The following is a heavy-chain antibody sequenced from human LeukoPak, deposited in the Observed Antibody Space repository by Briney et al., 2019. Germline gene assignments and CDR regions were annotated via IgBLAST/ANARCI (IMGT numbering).Heavy chain of an antibody. D-gene: IGHD3-10*01. CDR2: ISGSGGST. J-gene: IGHJ4*02. CDR1: GFTFSSYA. Sequence: GGSLRLSCAASGFTFSSYAMSWVRQAPGKGLEWVSAISGSGGSTYNADSAKGRFTISRDNSKNTLYLQMNSLRAEDTAVYYCAKDSEFGEPYYFDYWGQGTLVTVSS. CDR3: AKDSEFGEPYYFDY. V-gene: IGHV3-23*01.